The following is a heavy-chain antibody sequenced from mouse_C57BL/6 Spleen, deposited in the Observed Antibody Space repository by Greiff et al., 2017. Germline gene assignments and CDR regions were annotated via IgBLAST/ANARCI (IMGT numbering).Heavy chain of an antibody. Sequence: QVQLKQPGTELVKPGASVKLSCKASGYTFTSYWMHWVKQRPGQGLEWIGNINPSNGGTNYNEKFKSKATLTVDKSSSTAYMQLSSLTSEDSAVYYGARERSRCFYFDYWGQGTTLTVSS. J-gene: IGHJ2*01. CDR1: GYTFTSYW. D-gene: IGHD1-1*01. V-gene: IGHV1-53*01. CDR2: INPSNGGT. CDR3: ARERSRCFYFDY.